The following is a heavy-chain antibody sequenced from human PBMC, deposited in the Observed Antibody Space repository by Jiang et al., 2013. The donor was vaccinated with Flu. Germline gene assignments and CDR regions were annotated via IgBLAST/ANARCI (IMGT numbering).Heavy chain of an antibody. CDR2: ISSSGSTI. J-gene: IGHJ4*02. CDR1: GFTFSSYE. CDR3: ATEWTAAAGWVGIVAPY. V-gene: IGHV3-48*03. Sequence: VQLVESGGGLVQPGGSLRLSCAASGFTFSSYEMNWVRQAPGKGLEWVSYISSSGSTIYYADSVKGRFTISRDNAKNSLYLQMNSLRAEDTAVYYCATEWTAAAGWVGIVAPYWGQGTLVTVSS. D-gene: IGHD6-13*01.